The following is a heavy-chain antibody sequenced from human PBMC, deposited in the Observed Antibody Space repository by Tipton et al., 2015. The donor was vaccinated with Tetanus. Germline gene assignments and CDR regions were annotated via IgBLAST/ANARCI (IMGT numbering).Heavy chain of an antibody. V-gene: IGHV3-74*01. D-gene: IGHD3-22*01. J-gene: IGHJ4*02. CDR1: GFTSESHY. CDR2: INPSGRRT. CDR3: ARDLRNYYDSSGYSDY. Sequence: AVSGFTSESHYMHWVRQTPDKGLVWISRINPSGRRTDYADSVKGRFTISRDNAKNSLYLQMNSLRAEDTAVYYCARDLRNYYDSSGYSDYWGQGTLVTVSS.